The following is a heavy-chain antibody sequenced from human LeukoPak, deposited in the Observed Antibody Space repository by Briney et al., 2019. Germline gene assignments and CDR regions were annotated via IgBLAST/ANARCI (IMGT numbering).Heavy chain of an antibody. V-gene: IGHV1-69*06. Sequence: ASAKVSCKASGDTFSSYAISWGRQAPGQGLEWMGGIIPIFGTADYAQKFQSRVTVTADKSTSTAYMDLSSLRSEDTAVYYCASSPGYSGYDHNWFDPWGQGTLVTVSS. D-gene: IGHD5-12*01. J-gene: IGHJ5*02. CDR1: GDTFSSYA. CDR2: IIPIFGTA. CDR3: ASSPGYSGYDHNWFDP.